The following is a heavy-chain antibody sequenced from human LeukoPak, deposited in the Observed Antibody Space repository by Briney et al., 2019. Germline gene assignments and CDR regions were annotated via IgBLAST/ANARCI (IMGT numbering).Heavy chain of an antibody. CDR2: INPTGGTT. Sequence: ASVKVSCKASGYTFTNYYMHWVRQAPGQGLEWMGIINPTGGTTHYAQKFQGRVSMTRDTSTSTVNMELSSLRSEDTAVYYCARDLGRTATTRGWFDPWGQGTLVTVSS. CDR3: ARDLGRTATTRGWFDP. J-gene: IGHJ5*02. D-gene: IGHD6-25*01. CDR1: GYTFTNYY. V-gene: IGHV1-46*01.